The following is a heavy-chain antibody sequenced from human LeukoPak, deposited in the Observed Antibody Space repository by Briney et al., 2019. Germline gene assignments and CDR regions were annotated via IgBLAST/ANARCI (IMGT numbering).Heavy chain of an antibody. CDR1: DDSFSSHY. CDR2: ISYIGST. J-gene: IGHJ3*02. Sequence: SETLSLTCAVSDDSFSSHYWTWIRQPPGKGLQWIGYISYIGSTNYNPSLKSRVTISIDTSKNQFSLKLSSVTAADTAVYYCARDLVTVTKGFDIWGQGTMVSVSS. V-gene: IGHV4-59*11. CDR3: ARDLVTVTKGFDI. D-gene: IGHD4-17*01.